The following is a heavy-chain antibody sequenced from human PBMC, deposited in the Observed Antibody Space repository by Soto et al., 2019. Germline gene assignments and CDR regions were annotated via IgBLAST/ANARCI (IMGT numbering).Heavy chain of an antibody. J-gene: IGHJ4*02. V-gene: IGHV3-33*01. CDR2: IWYDGSNK. CDR1: GFTFSSYG. Sequence: QVQLVESGGGVVQPGRSLRLSCAASGFTFSSYGMHWVRQAPGKGLEWVAVIWYDGSNKYYADSVKGRFTISRDNSKNTLYLQMNSLRAEDTAVYYCARDPYSYGARGNFDYWGQGTLVTVSS. CDR3: ARDPYSYGARGNFDY. D-gene: IGHD5-18*01.